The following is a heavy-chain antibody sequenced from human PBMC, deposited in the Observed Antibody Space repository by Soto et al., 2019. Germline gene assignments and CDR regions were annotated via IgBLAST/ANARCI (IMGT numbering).Heavy chain of an antibody. J-gene: IGHJ5*02. CDR2: IIPIFGTA. V-gene: IGHV1-69*13. Sequence: ASVKVSCKASGGTFSSYAISWVRQAPGQGLEWMGGIIPIFGTANYAQKFQGRVTITADESTSTAYMELSSLRSEDTAVYYCARDSEARVKWFDPWGQGPLATAS. CDR1: GGTFSSYA. CDR3: ARDSEARVKWFDP. D-gene: IGHD3-10*01.